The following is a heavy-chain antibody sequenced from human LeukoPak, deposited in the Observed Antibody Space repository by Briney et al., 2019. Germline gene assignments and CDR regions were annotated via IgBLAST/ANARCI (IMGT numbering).Heavy chain of an antibody. CDR2: IYSGGST. CDR3: ARLIPENYYDSSGYNDY. D-gene: IGHD3-22*01. CDR1: GFTASSNY. V-gene: IGHV3-53*01. J-gene: IGHJ4*02. Sequence: PRGSLRLSCAASGFTASSNYMSWVRQAPEKGLELVSVIYSGGSTYHTNSVKGRFTISRDNSKNTLYLQMNSLRAEETAVYYCARLIPENYYDSSGYNDYWGQGTLVTVSS.